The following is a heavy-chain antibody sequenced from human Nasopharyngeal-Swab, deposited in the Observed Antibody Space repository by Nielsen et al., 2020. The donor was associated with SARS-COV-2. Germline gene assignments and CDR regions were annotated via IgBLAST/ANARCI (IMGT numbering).Heavy chain of an antibody. Sequence: GGSLRLSCAASGFTVSSNYMSWVRQAPGKGLEWVSVIYSGGSTYYADSVKGRFTISRDNSKNTLYLQMNSLRAEDTAVYYCAKHIRATVTTNDVWGQGTLVTVSS. CDR2: IYSGGST. V-gene: IGHV3-53*01. CDR3: AKHIRATVTTNDV. J-gene: IGHJ4*02. D-gene: IGHD4-17*01. CDR1: GFTVSSNY.